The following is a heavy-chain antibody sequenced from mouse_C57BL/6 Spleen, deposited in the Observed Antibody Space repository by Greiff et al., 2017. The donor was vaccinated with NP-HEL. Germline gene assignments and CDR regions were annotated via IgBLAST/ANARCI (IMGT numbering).Heavy chain of an antibody. CDR1: GYTFTDYY. CDR2: IYPGSGNT. CDR3: ARGSSYGAMDY. Sequence: VQLKESGAELVRPGASVKLSCKASGYTFTDYYINWVKQRPGQGLEWIARIYPGSGNTYYNEKFKGKATLTAEKSSSTAYMQLSSLTSEDSAVYFCARGSSYGAMDYWGQGTSVTVSS. D-gene: IGHD1-1*01. V-gene: IGHV1-76*01. J-gene: IGHJ4*01.